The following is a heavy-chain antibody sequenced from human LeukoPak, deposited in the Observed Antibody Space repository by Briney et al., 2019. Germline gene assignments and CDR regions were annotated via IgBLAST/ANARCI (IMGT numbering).Heavy chain of an antibody. CDR1: GYTITSYY. CDR2: INPSGGST. V-gene: IGHV1-46*01. Sequence: ASVKVSCKASGYTITSYYMHWVRQAPGQGLEWMGIINPSGGSTSYAQKFQGRVTMTRDTSTSTVYMELSSLRSEDTAVYYCARAPITMIVVVTLDYWGQGTLVTVSS. J-gene: IGHJ4*02. CDR3: ARAPITMIVVVTLDY. D-gene: IGHD3-22*01.